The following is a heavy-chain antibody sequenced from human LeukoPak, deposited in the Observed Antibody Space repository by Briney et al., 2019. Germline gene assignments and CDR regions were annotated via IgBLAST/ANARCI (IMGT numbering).Heavy chain of an antibody. Sequence: GESLRLACAASGFTLSGYSMNWVRQAPGKGLEWVSHIGIGGAIYYGDNVKGRFTISRDNAKNSLYLQMNSLRAEDTAVYYCSTAKFDSWGQGTLVTVSS. CDR3: STAKFDS. CDR2: IGIGGAI. V-gene: IGHV3-48*01. CDR1: GFTLSGYS. J-gene: IGHJ4*02.